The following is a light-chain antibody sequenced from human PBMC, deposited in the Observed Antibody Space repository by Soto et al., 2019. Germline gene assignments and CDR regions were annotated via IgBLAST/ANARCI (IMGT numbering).Light chain of an antibody. J-gene: IGLJ2*01. V-gene: IGLV2-14*01. Sequence: QSALTQPASVSGSPGQSITISCTGTSRDVGGHDYVSWYQQNPGKAPKLIIFEVNYRPSGVSNRFSGSKSGNTASLTISGLQAEDEADYYCSSYTSRSTLVFGGGTKVTVL. CDR3: SSYTSRSTLV. CDR1: SRDVGGHDY. CDR2: EVN.